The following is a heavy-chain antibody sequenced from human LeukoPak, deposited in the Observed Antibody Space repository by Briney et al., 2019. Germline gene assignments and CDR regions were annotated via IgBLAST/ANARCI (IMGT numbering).Heavy chain of an antibody. CDR2: ISGSGGST. J-gene: IGHJ5*02. CDR1: GFTFSSYA. CDR3: AKGSHIVVVTAILKWFDP. V-gene: IGHV3-23*01. Sequence: GGSLRLPCAASGFTFSSYAMSWVRQAPGKGLEWVSAISGSGGSTYYADSVKGRFTISRDNSKNTLYLQMNSLRAEDTAVYYCAKGSHIVVVTAILKWFDPWGQGTLVTVSS. D-gene: IGHD2-21*02.